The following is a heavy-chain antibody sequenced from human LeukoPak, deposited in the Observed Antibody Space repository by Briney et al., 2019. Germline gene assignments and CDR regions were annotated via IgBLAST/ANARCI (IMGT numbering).Heavy chain of an antibody. Sequence: SSETLSLTCTVSGGSVSSSGYYWGWIRQPPGKGLEWIGSIYYSGSTYYNPSLKSRVTISVDTPKNQFSLKLSSVTAADTAVYYCARFAPYDSSGAIDYWGQGTLVTVSS. D-gene: IGHD3-22*01. CDR1: GGSVSSSGYY. CDR3: ARFAPYDSSGAIDY. CDR2: IYYSGST. V-gene: IGHV4-39*01. J-gene: IGHJ4*02.